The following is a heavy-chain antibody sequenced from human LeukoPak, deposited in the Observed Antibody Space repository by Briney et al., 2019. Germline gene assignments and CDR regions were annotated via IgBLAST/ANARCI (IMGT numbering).Heavy chain of an antibody. D-gene: IGHD3-22*01. CDR1: GFTFSSYS. V-gene: IGHV3-21*01. CDR2: ISSSTSYI. CDR3: ARDPWYYDSSGYHYFDY. Sequence: GGSLRLSCAASGFTFSSYSMNWIRQAPGKGLEWVSSISSSTSYIYYADSVKGRFTISRDNSKNTLYLQMNSLRAEDTAVYYCARDPWYYDSSGYHYFDYWGQGTLVTVSS. J-gene: IGHJ4*02.